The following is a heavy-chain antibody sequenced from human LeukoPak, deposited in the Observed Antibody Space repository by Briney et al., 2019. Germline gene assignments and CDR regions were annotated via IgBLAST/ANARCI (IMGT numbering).Heavy chain of an antibody. CDR2: ISAYNGNT. J-gene: IGHJ6*03. CDR3: ARKAVGSFYYYYMDV. Sequence: ASVKVSCKASGYTFTSYGISWARQAPGQGLEWMGWISAYNGNTNYAQKLQGRVTMTTDTSTSTAYMELRSLRSDDTAVYYCARKAVGSFYYYYMDVWGKGTTVTVSS. CDR1: GYTFTSYG. D-gene: IGHD6-19*01. V-gene: IGHV1-18*01.